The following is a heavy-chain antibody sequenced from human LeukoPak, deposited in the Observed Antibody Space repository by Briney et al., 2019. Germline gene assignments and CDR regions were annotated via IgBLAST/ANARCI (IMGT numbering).Heavy chain of an antibody. CDR2: IFPSDSDT. J-gene: IGHJ5*02. CDR3: ARWASPSPGRRFDP. CDR1: GYTFSNYW. V-gene: IGHV5-51*01. Sequence: GESLKISCKASGYTFSNYWIAWVSQMPGKGLEWMGIIFPSDSDTRYSPSFQGQVTFSVDKSISTAYLQWGGLKASDTAIYYCARWASPSPGRRFDPWGQGTLVTVSA.